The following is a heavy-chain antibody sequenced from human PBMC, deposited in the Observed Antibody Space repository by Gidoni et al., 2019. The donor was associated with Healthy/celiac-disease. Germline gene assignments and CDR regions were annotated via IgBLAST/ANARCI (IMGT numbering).Heavy chain of an antibody. CDR2: ISYDGSNK. D-gene: IGHD3-10*01. J-gene: IGHJ3*02. CDR1: GLTCSSYG. V-gene: IGHV3-30*18. Sequence: QVQLVESGGGVVQPGRSLRLSCAASGLTCSSYGMHWVRQAPGKGLEWVAVISYDGSNKYYADSVKGRFTISRDNSKNTLYLQMNSLRAEDTAVYYCAKELSGSGYGSGSDAFDIWGQGTMVTVSS. CDR3: AKELSGSGYGSGSDAFDI.